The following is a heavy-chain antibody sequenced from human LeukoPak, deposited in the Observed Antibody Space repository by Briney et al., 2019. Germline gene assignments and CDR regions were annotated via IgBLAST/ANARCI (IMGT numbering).Heavy chain of an antibody. CDR1: GFTFSSYG. J-gene: IGHJ4*02. CDR3: ARGSHRYDYVWGSYRSDMYYFDY. Sequence: GGSLRLSCAASGFTFSSYGMHWVRQDPGKGLEWVAVIWYDGSNKYYADSVKGRFTISRDNSKNTLYLQMNSLRAEDTAVYYCARGSHRYDYVWGSYRSDMYYFDYWGQGTLVTVSS. V-gene: IGHV3-33*01. D-gene: IGHD3-16*02. CDR2: IWYDGSNK.